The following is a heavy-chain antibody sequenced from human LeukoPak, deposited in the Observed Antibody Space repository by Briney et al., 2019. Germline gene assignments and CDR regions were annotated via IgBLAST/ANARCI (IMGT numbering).Heavy chain of an antibody. D-gene: IGHD3-10*01. J-gene: IGHJ6*03. Sequence: ASVKVSCKASAYTFTIYYIHWVRQAPGQGLEWMGLINPSGGSTNYAQKFQGRVTMTRDTSTSTVYMELSSLRSEDTAVYYCARGPRITLIRGGQWYYYMDVWGKGTTVTISS. V-gene: IGHV1-46*01. CDR1: AYTFTIYY. CDR2: INPSGGST. CDR3: ARGPRITLIRGGQWYYYMDV.